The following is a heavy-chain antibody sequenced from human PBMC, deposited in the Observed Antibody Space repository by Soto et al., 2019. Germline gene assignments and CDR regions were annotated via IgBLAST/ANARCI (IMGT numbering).Heavy chain of an antibody. CDR1: GDSVSSNSAA. CDR2: TYYRSKWYN. Sequence: KQSQTLSLTCAISGDSVSSNSAAWNWIRQSPSRGLEWLGRTYYRSKWYNDYAVSVKSRITINPDTSKNQFSLQLNSVTPEETAVYSGARDLPLTGEGWFDPWGQGTLVTVSS. D-gene: IGHD7-27*01. J-gene: IGHJ5*02. V-gene: IGHV6-1*01. CDR3: ARDLPLTGEGWFDP.